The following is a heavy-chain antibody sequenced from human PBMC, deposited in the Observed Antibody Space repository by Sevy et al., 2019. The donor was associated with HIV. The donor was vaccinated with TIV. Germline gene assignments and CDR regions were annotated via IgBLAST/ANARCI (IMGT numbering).Heavy chain of an antibody. V-gene: IGHV3-15*01. Sequence: GGSLRLSCAASGFTFSNAWMSWVRQAPGNGLEWVGRIKSKTDGGTTDYAAPVKGRFTISRDDSKNTLYLQMNSLKTEDTAVYYCTRTTVVTIVAYWGQGTLVTVSS. D-gene: IGHD4-17*01. CDR3: TRTTVVTIVAY. CDR1: GFTFSNAW. CDR2: IKSKTDGGTT. J-gene: IGHJ4*02.